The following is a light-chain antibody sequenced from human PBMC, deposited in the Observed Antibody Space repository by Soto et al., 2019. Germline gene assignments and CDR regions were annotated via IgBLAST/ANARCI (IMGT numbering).Light chain of an antibody. V-gene: IGKV1-5*01. Sequence: DIQMTQSPSTLSASVGDRVTITCRASQSVSNWLAWYQQRPGKAPNLLIYDASRLQSGVPSRFSGSVSGTEFTLTISGLRPDDFANYYCQQYTAFPYTVGQGTKLEIK. CDR1: QSVSNW. CDR3: QQYTAFPYT. CDR2: DAS. J-gene: IGKJ2*01.